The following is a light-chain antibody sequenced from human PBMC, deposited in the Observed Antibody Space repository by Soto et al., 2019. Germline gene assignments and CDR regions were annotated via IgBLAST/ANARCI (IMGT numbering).Light chain of an antibody. J-gene: IGKJ5*01. V-gene: IGKV2D-29*02. CDR1: QSLLHITGETF. Sequence: DVVMTQTPLSLSVAPGQPASISCKSSQSLLHITGETFLFWYLQKPVQSPQLLIYEVSTRVSGVPARFSGSGSGTAFTLEISRVETDDVGIYYCMQSTQLPPTFGQGTRLGIE. CDR3: MQSTQLPPT. CDR2: EVS.